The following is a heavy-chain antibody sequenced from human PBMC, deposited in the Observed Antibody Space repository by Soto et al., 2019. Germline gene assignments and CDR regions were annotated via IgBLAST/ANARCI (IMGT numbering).Heavy chain of an antibody. CDR3: ARGLYGAYGQDF. Sequence: PGGSLRLSCAASEFSFSDYWIPWVRQAPGKGLEWVSHIKRDEVDTNYADSVKGRFTISRDNAKNTVFLQMHSLRAEDTALYYCARGLYGAYGQDFWGQGILVTVSS. D-gene: IGHD4-17*01. V-gene: IGHV3-74*01. CDR1: EFSFSDYW. J-gene: IGHJ4*02. CDR2: IKRDEVDT.